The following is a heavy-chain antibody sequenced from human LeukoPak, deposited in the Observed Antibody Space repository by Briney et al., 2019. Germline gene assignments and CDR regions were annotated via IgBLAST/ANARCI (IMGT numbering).Heavy chain of an antibody. CDR1: GGSISSGYY. D-gene: IGHD6-19*01. J-gene: IGHJ6*03. CDR3: ARVGADSSGWYFPYYYYYMDV. V-gene: IGHV4-38-2*02. CDR2: IYHSGST. Sequence: SQTLSLTCTVSGGSISSGYYWGWIRQPPGKGLEWIGSIYHSGSTYYNPSLKSRVTISVDTSKNQFSLKLSSVTAADTAVYYCARVGADSSGWYFPYYYYYMDVWGKGTTVTVSS.